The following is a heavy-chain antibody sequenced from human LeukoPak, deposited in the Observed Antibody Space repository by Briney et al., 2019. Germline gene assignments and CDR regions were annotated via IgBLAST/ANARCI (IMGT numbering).Heavy chain of an antibody. J-gene: IGHJ4*02. V-gene: IGHV1-24*01. Sequence: ASVKVSCKVSGYTLTELSMHWVRQAPGKGLEWMGGFDPEDGETIYAQKFQGRVTMTEDTSTDTAYMELSSLRSEDTAVYYCATDWVDTAMVSRDYWGQGTLVTVSS. D-gene: IGHD5-18*01. CDR1: GYTLTELS. CDR2: FDPEDGET. CDR3: ATDWVDTAMVSRDY.